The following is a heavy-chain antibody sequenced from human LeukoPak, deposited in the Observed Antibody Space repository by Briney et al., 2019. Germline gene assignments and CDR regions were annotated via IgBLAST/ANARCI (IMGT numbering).Heavy chain of an antibody. CDR3: AREGRGYYYYGMDV. CDR1: GFTFSSYW. Sequence: KSGGSLRLSCAASGFTFSSYWMHWVRQAPGKGLEWVSSISSSSSYIYYADSVKGRFTISRDNAKNSLYLQMNSLRAEDTAVYYCAREGRGYYYYGMDVWGQGTTVTVSS. V-gene: IGHV3-21*01. CDR2: ISSSSSYI. J-gene: IGHJ6*02.